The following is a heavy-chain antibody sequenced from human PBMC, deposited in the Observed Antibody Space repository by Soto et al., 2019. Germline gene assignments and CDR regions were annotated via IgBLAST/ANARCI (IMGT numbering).Heavy chain of an antibody. D-gene: IGHD5-18*01. CDR3: AREQQWGRKYYGMDV. CDR2: IIPFFGTT. CDR1: GGTFSSHA. J-gene: IGHJ6*02. Sequence: QVQLVQSRAEVKKPGSSVKVSCKASGGTFSSHAISWVRQAPGQGLEWVGTIIPFFGTTTYAQKFQGRVTITADEATTTAYMELSRLRFADTAVYYCAREQQWGRKYYGMDVWGQGTTVTVSS. V-gene: IGHV1-69*18.